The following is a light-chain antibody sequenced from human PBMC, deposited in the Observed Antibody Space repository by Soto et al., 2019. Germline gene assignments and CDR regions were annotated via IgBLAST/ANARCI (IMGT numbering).Light chain of an antibody. J-gene: IGLJ1*01. CDR3: SSYTSSSTLYV. V-gene: IGLV2-14*01. Sequence: QSALTQPASVSGSPGQSMTISCTGTSSDVGGYNYVSWYQQHPGKAPKLMIYEVSNRPSGVSNRFSGSKSGNTASLTISGLQAEDEADYYCSSYTSSSTLYVFGTGTKDTVL. CDR1: SSDVGGYNY. CDR2: EVS.